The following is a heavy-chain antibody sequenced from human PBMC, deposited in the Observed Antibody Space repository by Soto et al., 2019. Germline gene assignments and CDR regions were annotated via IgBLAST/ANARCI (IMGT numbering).Heavy chain of an antibody. CDR1: GFTFSSYG. CDR2: IWYDGSNK. V-gene: IGHV3-33*01. J-gene: IGHJ4*02. CDR3: ARDDGEMATSRDDY. D-gene: IGHD5-12*01. Sequence: ESGGGVVQPGRSLRLSCAASGFTFSSYGMHWVRQAPGKGLEWVAVIWYDGSNKYYADSVKGRFTISRDNSKNTLYLQMNSLRAEDTAVYYCARDDGEMATSRDDYWGQGTLVTVSS.